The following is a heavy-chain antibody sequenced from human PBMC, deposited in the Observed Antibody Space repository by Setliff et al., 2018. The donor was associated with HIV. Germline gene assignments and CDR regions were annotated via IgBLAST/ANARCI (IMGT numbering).Heavy chain of an antibody. CDR2: IFRTSYYM. D-gene: IGHD3-9*01. CDR3: AREPYYDILTGYLDY. J-gene: IGHJ4*02. CDR1: GFAFNTYD. Sequence: GESLKISCVASGFAFNTYDMNWVRQAPGKGLEWVSFIFRTSYYMDYRDSVKGRFTISRDNAKNSLYLQMNSLRAEDTALYYCAREPYYDILTGYLDYWGQGALVTVSS. V-gene: IGHV3-21*04.